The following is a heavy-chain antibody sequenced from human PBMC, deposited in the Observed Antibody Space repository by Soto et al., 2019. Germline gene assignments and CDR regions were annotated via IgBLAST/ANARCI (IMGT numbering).Heavy chain of an antibody. Sequence: XQSLPFPFTVSGDSITSNYRSWIRQSPGKGLEWIGYIHSIRGTNYSPSLQSRVTRSMDTSKNHFSLKLSSLTTADTAVYYSARMDRAVDGFSVYFFGAWAQGTLITFSS. V-gene: IGHV4-59*01. CDR1: GDSITSNY. CDR2: IHSIRGT. J-gene: IGHJ5*02. D-gene: IGHD3-3*01. CDR3: ARMDRAVDGFSVYFFGA.